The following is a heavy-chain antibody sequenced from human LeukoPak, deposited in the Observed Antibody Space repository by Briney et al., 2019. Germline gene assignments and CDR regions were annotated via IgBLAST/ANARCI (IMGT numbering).Heavy chain of an antibody. CDR3: ARSENYDFWSGYYIGH. Sequence: ASETLSLTCSVSGDSIRRYYWSWIRQPPGKGLEWIGYIYYSGSTNYNPSLKSRVTISLDTSKNQFSLKLSSVTAADTAVYYCARSENYDFWSGYYIGHWGQGTLVTAPS. V-gene: IGHV4-59*01. D-gene: IGHD3-3*01. CDR1: GDSIRRYY. CDR2: IYYSGST. J-gene: IGHJ4*02.